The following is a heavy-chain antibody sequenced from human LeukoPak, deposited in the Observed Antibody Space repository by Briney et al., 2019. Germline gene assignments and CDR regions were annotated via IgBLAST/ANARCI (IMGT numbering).Heavy chain of an antibody. CDR2: FVPEDGGS. D-gene: IGHD6-6*01. Sequence: ASVKVSCNVSGSTLTELSKHRVRQAPGQGHERKGGFVPEDGGSIYAEKFQGRVTMTEDTSTDTAFIELSSLRSEDTAVYYCATLAEYSRSSWVFDYWGQGTLVTVSS. CDR3: ATLAEYSRSSWVFDY. V-gene: IGHV1-24*01. J-gene: IGHJ4*02. CDR1: GSTLTELS.